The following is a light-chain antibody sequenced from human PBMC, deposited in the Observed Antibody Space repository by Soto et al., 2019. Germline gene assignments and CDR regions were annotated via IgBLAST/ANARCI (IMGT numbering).Light chain of an antibody. Sequence: LQMAQSPSTLSASVGDTVTVTFRASQSVSGWLAWYLQKPGKAPKLLIYGASSLESGVPSSFSGSGSGTEFTLTISSLQPDVFATFYCQHYTTLNPAYGQGSKGDI. CDR2: GAS. J-gene: IGKJ1*01. V-gene: IGKV1-5*01. CDR3: QHYTTLNPA. CDR1: QSVSGW.